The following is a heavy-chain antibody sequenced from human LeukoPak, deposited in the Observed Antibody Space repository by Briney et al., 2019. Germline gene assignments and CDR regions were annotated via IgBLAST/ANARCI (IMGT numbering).Heavy chain of an antibody. J-gene: IGHJ3*02. CDR1: GVIVSSNY. D-gene: IGHD1-1*01. CDR3: ARWTSFHSFDI. V-gene: IGHV3-53*01. CDR2: IYIVGTT. Sequence: GGSLRLSCAASGVIVSSNYMSWVRQAPGKGLEWVAIIYIVGTTHYADSVKGRFTISRDNSKNTLYLQMNSLRAEDTAVYYCARWTSFHSFDIWGQGTMVTVSS.